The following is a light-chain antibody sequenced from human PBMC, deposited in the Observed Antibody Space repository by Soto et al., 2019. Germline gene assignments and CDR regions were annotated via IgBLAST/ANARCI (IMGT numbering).Light chain of an antibody. Sequence: EIVLTQSPGTLSLSPGERATLSCRASQSVSSSYLAWHQQKPGQAPRLLIYDASSRATGIPDRFSGSGSGTGFTSPISTLESEDFAVYYCQQYGSSPYTFGQGTKLEIK. V-gene: IGKV3-20*01. J-gene: IGKJ2*01. CDR2: DAS. CDR1: QSVSSSY. CDR3: QQYGSSPYT.